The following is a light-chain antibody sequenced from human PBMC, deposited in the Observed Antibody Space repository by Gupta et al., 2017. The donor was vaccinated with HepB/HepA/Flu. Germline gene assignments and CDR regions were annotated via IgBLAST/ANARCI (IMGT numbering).Light chain of an antibody. V-gene: IGLV1-47*02. Sequence: QSVLTQPPSASGTPGQRVTFSCSGSSSSFGGNYVYWYQQLPGTAPKLLIYSNNQRPSGVPDRFSGSKSGTSASLAISGLRSEDEAEYYCAAWDDSLSAVVFGGGTKLTV. CDR3: AAWDDSLSAVV. J-gene: IGLJ2*01. CDR1: SSSFGGNY. CDR2: SNN.